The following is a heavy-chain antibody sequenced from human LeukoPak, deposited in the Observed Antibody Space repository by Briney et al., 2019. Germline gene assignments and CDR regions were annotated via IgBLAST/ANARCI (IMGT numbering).Heavy chain of an antibody. CDR2: INPNSGGT. CDR1: GYTFTGYY. D-gene: IGHD6-13*01. CDR3: ARGEYSSSWDHYYFDY. V-gene: IGHV1-2*06. J-gene: IGHJ4*02. Sequence: GASVKVSCKASGYTFTGYYMHWVRQAPGQGLEWMGLINPNSGGTNYAQTFQGRVTMTRDTSITTAYLEVSSLRSDDTAVYYCARGEYSSSWDHYYFDYWGQGTLVTVSS.